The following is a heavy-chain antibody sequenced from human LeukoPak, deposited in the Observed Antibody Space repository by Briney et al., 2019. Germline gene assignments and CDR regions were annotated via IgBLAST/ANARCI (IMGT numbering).Heavy chain of an antibody. J-gene: IGHJ6*03. CDR1: GYTFTSYG. CDR2: ISAYNGNT. V-gene: IGHV1-18*03. D-gene: IGHD6-19*01. Sequence: ASVKVSCKASGYTFTSYGISWVRQAPGQGLEWMGWISAYNGNTNYAQKLQGRVTMTTDTSTSTAYMELRSLRSEDMAVYYCARDGLAVADWGYYYYYMDVWGKGTTVTVSS. CDR3: ARDGLAVADWGYYYYYMDV.